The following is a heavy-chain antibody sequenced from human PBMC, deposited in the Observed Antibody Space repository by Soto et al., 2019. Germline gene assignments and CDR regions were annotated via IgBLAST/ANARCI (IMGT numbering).Heavy chain of an antibody. CDR1: GHSASSSGAA. D-gene: IGHD1-20*01. V-gene: IGHV6-1*01. Sequence: PSPTLSLTYAIAGHSASSSGAAWNWVGAAPSRGLEWLGRTYYRSKWYNDYAVSVKSRITINPDTSKNQFSLQLNSVTPEDTAVYYCARWYIPFYYFDYWGQGTLVTVS. J-gene: IGHJ4*02. CDR3: ARWYIPFYYFDY. CDR2: TYYRSKWYN.